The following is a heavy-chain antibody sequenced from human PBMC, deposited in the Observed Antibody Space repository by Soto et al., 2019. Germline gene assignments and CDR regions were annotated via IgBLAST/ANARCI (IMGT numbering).Heavy chain of an antibody. D-gene: IGHD2-15*01. Sequence: GGSLRLSCAASGFTFSSYWMRWVRQAPGKGLEWVANIKQDGSEKYQVDSVKGRFTISRDNAKNSLYLQMNSLRAEDTAVYYCARDPSVVVVAATPYYYYGMDVWGQGTTVTVSS. CDR3: ARDPSVVVVAATPYYYYGMDV. J-gene: IGHJ6*02. V-gene: IGHV3-7*01. CDR2: IKQDGSEK. CDR1: GFTFSSYW.